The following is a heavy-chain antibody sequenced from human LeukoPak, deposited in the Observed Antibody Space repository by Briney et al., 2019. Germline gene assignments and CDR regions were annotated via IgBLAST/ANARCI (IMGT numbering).Heavy chain of an antibody. Sequence: GGSLRLSCAASGFTFSSYAVSWVRQAPGKGLEWVSSISGSGGSTYSADSVKGRFTISRDNSKNTLYLQMNSLRAEDTALYYCAKDRSCTNDICHGDFDYWGQGTLVTVPS. D-gene: IGHD2-8*01. J-gene: IGHJ4*02. CDR3: AKDRSCTNDICHGDFDY. CDR1: GFTFSSYA. V-gene: IGHV3-23*01. CDR2: ISGSGGST.